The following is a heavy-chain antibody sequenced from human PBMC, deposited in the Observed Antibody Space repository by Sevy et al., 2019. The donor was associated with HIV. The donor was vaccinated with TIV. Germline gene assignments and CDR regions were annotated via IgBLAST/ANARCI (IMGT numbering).Heavy chain of an antibody. CDR1: GYRLIEVS. V-gene: IGHV1-24*01. D-gene: IGHD2-15*01. Sequence: ASVKVSCKVSGYRLIEVSMHWVRQAPGKGLEWMGHLAPEDGETIYAQNFQGRVTMTEDTSTDTAYMEVSSLRSEDTAVYYCAADRGEDYCSGNSCQRHYYYGLDVWGQGTTVTVSS. J-gene: IGHJ6*02. CDR2: LAPEDGET. CDR3: AADRGEDYCSGNSCQRHYYYGLDV.